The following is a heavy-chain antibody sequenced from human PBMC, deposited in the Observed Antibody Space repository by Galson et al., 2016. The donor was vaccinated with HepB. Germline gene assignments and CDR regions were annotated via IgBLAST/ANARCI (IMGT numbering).Heavy chain of an antibody. CDR1: GGSFSGYY. D-gene: IGHD1-7*01. Sequence: SETLSLTCAVHGGSFSGYYWNWIRQPAGKGPEWIGEINHMGSTNYNPSLKGRVTTSVEMSKNQFSLRRNSVTAADTAVYYCAKKGRWHYAAPYYFDSWGQGTLVTVSS. V-gene: IGHV4-34*01. J-gene: IGHJ4*02. CDR3: AKKGRWHYAAPYYFDS. CDR2: INHMGST.